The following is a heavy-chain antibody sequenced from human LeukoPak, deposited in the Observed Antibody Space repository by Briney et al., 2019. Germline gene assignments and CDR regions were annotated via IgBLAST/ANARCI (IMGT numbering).Heavy chain of an antibody. J-gene: IGHJ4*02. D-gene: IGHD6-13*01. CDR2: IYYNGST. Sequence: SETLSLTCAVYGGSFSGYYWSWIRQPPGKGLEWIGYIYYNGSTYYNPSLKSRVTISVDTSKNQFSLKLSSVTAADTAVYYCARVSGQQLYFYWGQGTLVTVSS. CDR3: ARVSGQQLYFY. V-gene: IGHV4-30-4*08. CDR1: GGSFSGYY.